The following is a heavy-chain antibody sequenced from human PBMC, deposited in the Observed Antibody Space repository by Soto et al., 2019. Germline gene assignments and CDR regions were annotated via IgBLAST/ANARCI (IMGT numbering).Heavy chain of an antibody. J-gene: IGHJ6*02. CDR3: ARGNAMDV. V-gene: IGHV3-7*01. CDR1: GFTFSTYW. Sequence: GGSLRLSCAASGFTFSTYWMTWVRQAPGKGLEWVANIDQDGNEKYYVDSVKGRFTISRDNAKNSLNLHMNSLRAEDTAVYYCARGNAMDVWAQGTTVTVSS. CDR2: IDQDGNEK.